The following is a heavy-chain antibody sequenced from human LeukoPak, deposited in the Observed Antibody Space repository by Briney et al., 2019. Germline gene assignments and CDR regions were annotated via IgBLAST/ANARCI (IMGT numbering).Heavy chain of an antibody. CDR3: AKVGSSLRYLSNYYYMDV. CDR1: GLTFSSYG. J-gene: IGHJ6*03. D-gene: IGHD2-15*01. V-gene: IGHV3-23*01. Sequence: GGSLRLSCAASGLTFSSYGMSWVRQAPGKGLEWVSAISGSGGSTYYADSVKGRFTISRDNSKNTLYLQMNSLRAEDTAVYYCAKVGSSLRYLSNYYYMDVWGKGTTVTISS. CDR2: ISGSGGST.